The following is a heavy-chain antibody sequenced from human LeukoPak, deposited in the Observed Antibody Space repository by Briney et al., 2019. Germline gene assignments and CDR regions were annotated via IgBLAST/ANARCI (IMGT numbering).Heavy chain of an antibody. V-gene: IGHV1-2*06. Sequence: GASVKVSCKASGYTFTGYYMHWVRQAPGQGFEWMGRINPNSGGTNYAQKFQDRVTMTRDTSISTAYMELSRLRSDDTAVYYCARVSSFDYYDSSGYSLVSWGQGILVTVSS. CDR3: ARVSSFDYYDSSGYSLVS. CDR1: GYTFTGYY. D-gene: IGHD3-22*01. CDR2: INPNSGGT. J-gene: IGHJ5*02.